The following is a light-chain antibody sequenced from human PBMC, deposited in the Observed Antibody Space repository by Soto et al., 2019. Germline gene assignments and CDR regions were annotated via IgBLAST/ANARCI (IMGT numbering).Light chain of an antibody. J-gene: IGKJ1*01. CDR1: QSLVYSDGNTY. Sequence: VVMTQSPLSLPVTLGQPASISCRSSQSLVYSDGNTYLTWFQQRPGQSPRRLIYKVPNRDSGVQDRLSGSGSGTDFSLKISRVEAEDVGGYYCMQVTHWHPSWTFGRGTKGEIK. CDR2: KVP. V-gene: IGKV2-30*01. CDR3: MQVTHWHPSWT.